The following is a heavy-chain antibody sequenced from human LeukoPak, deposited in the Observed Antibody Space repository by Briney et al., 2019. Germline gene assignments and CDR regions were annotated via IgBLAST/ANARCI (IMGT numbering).Heavy chain of an antibody. V-gene: IGHV1-8*01. Sequence: GASVKVSCKASGYTFTSYDINWVRQATGQGLEWMGWMNPNSGNTGYAQKFQGRVTMTTDTSTSTAYMELRSLRSDDTAVYYCARAPYSSGWGGGYYYYMDVWGKGTTVTVSS. D-gene: IGHD6-19*01. J-gene: IGHJ6*03. CDR1: GYTFTSYD. CDR2: MNPNSGNT. CDR3: ARAPYSSGWGGGYYYYMDV.